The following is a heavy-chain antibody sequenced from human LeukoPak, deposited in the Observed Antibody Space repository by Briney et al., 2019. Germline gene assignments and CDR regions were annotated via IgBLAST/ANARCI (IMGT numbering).Heavy chain of an antibody. CDR2: INQDGTEK. CDR3: ARTSVNSLWDDAFDI. V-gene: IGHV3-7*05. D-gene: IGHD4-17*01. CDR1: EFIFSKYW. Sequence: GGSLRLSCEASEFIFSKYWMSWVRQAPEKGLEWVARINQDGTEKYSVDSVKGRFTISRDNAKNSLYLQINNAKAEDTAVYYCARTSVNSLWDDAFDIWGQGTMVTVSS. J-gene: IGHJ3*02.